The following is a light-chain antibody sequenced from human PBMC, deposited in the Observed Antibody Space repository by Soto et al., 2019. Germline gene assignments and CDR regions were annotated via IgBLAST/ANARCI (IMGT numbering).Light chain of an antibody. Sequence: DFVMTQAPDSLAVSLGERATINCKSSQRVLYNSNNKNHLGWFQQKPGHPPKLLIYGASFRPSRVPDRFSGRGSGPDFPLTLSSRKAEGVAVYHRHIYYSIVSTLGPGTKLQI. CDR3: HIYYSIVST. J-gene: IGKJ2*01. CDR1: QRVLYNSNNKNH. CDR2: GAS. V-gene: IGKV4-1*01.